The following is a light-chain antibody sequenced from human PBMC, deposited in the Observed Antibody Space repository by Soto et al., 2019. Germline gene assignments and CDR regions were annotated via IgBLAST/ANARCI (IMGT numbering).Light chain of an antibody. CDR3: CSYAGSYNVV. CDR2: DVS. Sequence: QSVLTQPRSVSGSPGQSVTISCTGTSSDVGDYNYVSWYQQHPGKAPKLMIYDVSNRPSGVPDRFSGSKSGNTASLTISGLQAEDEADYYCCSYAGSYNVVFGGGTKLTVL. J-gene: IGLJ2*01. V-gene: IGLV2-11*01. CDR1: SSDVGDYNY.